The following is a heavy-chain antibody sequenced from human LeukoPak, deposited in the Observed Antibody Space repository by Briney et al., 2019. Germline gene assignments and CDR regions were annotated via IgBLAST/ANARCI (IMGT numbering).Heavy chain of an antibody. Sequence: SETLSLTCTVSGGSISSYYWSWIRQPPGKGLEWIGYIYYSGSTNYNPSLKSRVTISVDTSKNQFFLRLSSVTAADTAVYYCARVYRRDGYNYDGFDIWGQGTMVTVS. CDR2: IYYSGST. D-gene: IGHD5-24*01. CDR3: ARVYRRDGYNYDGFDI. CDR1: GGSISSYY. V-gene: IGHV4-59*08. J-gene: IGHJ3*02.